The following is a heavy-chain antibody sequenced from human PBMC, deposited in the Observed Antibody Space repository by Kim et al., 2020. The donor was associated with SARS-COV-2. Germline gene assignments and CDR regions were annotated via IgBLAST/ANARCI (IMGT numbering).Heavy chain of an antibody. J-gene: IGHJ2*01. CDR3: ARQRSWYFDL. CDR2: ST. V-gene: IGHV4-39*01. Sequence: STYSTPSLKSRVTISVDTSKNQCSLRLSSVTAADTAVYYCARQRSWYFDLWGRGTLVTVSS.